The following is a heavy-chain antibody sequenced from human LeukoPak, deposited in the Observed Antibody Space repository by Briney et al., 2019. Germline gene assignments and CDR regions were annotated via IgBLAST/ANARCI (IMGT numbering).Heavy chain of an antibody. J-gene: IGHJ4*02. Sequence: PSETLSLTCTVSGGSISGYYCSWIRQPAGQGLEWIGRIYGSGSTNYNPPMKSRVTISVDTSKNQFSLRLSTVTAADTAMYYCASVSRGYYIDSWGQGTLVTVSS. V-gene: IGHV4-4*07. CDR3: ASVSRGYYIDS. CDR2: IYGSGST. D-gene: IGHD3-22*01. CDR1: GGSISGYY.